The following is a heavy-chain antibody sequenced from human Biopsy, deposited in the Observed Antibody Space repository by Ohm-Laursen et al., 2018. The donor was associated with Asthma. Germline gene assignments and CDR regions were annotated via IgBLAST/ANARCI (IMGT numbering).Heavy chain of an antibody. D-gene: IGHD2-2*01. CDR2: INPVFGTT. CDR3: ARKAGTCISRTCYSLDF. J-gene: IGHJ4*01. CDR1: GGTFNTYV. V-gene: IGHV1-69*01. Sequence: SSVKVSCKSLGGTFNTYVIGWVRQAPGQGLEWMGGINPVFGTTNCPQKFQDRVTITADDSTSTVYMDLSSLRSEDTAVYYCARKAGTCISRTCYSLDFWGQGTLVTVSS.